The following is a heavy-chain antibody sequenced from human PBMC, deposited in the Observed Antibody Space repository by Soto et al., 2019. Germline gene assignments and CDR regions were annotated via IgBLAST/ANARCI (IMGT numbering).Heavy chain of an antibody. CDR3: LIDMVYVCCPPRHLTYYFVF. D-gene: IGHD2-8*01. Sequence: GGSLRLSCSASGFTFSSYAMHWVRQAPGKGQEYVSAISSNGGSTYYADSVKGRFTISRDNSKNTLYLQMSSLRAEDTAVYYCLIDMVYVCCPPRHLTYYFVFSGQGTLVSVSS. J-gene: IGHJ4*02. V-gene: IGHV3-64D*08. CDR1: GFTFSSYA. CDR2: ISSNGGST.